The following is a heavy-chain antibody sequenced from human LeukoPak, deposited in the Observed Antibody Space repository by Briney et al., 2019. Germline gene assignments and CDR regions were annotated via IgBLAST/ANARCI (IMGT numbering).Heavy chain of an antibody. V-gene: IGHV1-69*04. CDR1: GYTFTSYA. Sequence: GASVKVSCKASGYTFTSYAISWVRQAPGQGLEWMGRIIPILGIANYAQKFQGRVTITADKSTSTAYMELSSLRSEDTAVYYCARVSSNSRGDYFDYWGQGTLVTVSS. CDR3: ARVSSNSRGDYFDY. J-gene: IGHJ4*02. CDR2: IIPILGIA. D-gene: IGHD4-23*01.